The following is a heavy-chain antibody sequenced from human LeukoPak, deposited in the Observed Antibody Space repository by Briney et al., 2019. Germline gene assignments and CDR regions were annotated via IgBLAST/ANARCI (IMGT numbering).Heavy chain of an antibody. J-gene: IGHJ4*02. CDR3: ARGPRYYYGSGSTHFDY. V-gene: IGHV4-34*01. D-gene: IGHD3-10*01. Sequence: SETLSLTCAVYGGSFSGYYWLWLRQPPGKGREGMGRINHSESNNYNPSLNSRVTISVDTSKNQFSLKLSSVTAADTAVYYCARGPRYYYGSGSTHFDYWGEGTLVTVCS. CDR1: GGSFSGYY. CDR2: INHSESN.